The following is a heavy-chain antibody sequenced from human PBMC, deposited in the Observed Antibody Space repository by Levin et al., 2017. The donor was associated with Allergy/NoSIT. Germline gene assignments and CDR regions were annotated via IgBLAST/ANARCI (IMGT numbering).Heavy chain of an antibody. CDR2: IIPIFGTA. Sequence: KISCKASGGTFSSYAISWVRQAPGQGLEWMGGIIPIFGTANYAQKFQGRVTITADESTSTAYMELSSLRSEDTAVYYCARDNGRYCSSTSCYTPDAFDIWGQGTMVTVSS. CDR3: ARDNGRYCSSTSCYTPDAFDI. CDR1: GGTFSSYA. D-gene: IGHD2-2*02. J-gene: IGHJ3*02. V-gene: IGHV1-69*01.